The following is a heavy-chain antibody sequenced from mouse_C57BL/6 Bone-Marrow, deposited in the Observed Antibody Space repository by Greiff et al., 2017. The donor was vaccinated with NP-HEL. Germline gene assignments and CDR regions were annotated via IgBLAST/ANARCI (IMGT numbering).Heavy chain of an antibody. V-gene: IGHV1-9*01. Sequence: VQLQQSGAELMKPGASVKLSCKATGYTFTGYWIEWVKQRPGHGLEWIGEILPGSGSTNYNEKFKGKATFTADTSSNTAYMQLSSLTTEDAAIYYCARSRSYYGSSWYWYFDVWGTGTTVTVSS. D-gene: IGHD1-1*01. CDR2: ILPGSGST. J-gene: IGHJ1*03. CDR1: GYTFTGYW. CDR3: ARSRSYYGSSWYWYFDV.